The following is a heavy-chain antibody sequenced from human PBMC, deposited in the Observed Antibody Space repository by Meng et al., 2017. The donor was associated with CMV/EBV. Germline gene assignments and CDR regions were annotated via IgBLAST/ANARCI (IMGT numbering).Heavy chain of an antibody. V-gene: IGHV4-59*01. CDR3: ARDRGVLRFLEWTHPRVDRGPVWFDP. Sequence: SETLSLTCTVSGGSISSYYWSWIRQPPGKGLEWIGYIYYSGITNYNPSLKSRVTISVDTSKNQFSLKLSSVTAADTAVYYCARDRGVLRFLEWTHPRVDRGPVWFDPWGQGTLVTVSS. J-gene: IGHJ5*02. CDR2: IYYSGIT. CDR1: GGSISSYY. D-gene: IGHD3-3*01.